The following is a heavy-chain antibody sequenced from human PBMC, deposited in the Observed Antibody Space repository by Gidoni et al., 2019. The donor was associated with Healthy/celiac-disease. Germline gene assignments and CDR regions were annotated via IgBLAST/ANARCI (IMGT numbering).Heavy chain of an antibody. CDR1: GYTFTSYY. Sequence: QVQLVQSGAEVKKPGASVKVSCKASGYTFTSYYMHWVRQAPGQGLEWMGIINPRGGSTSYAQKFQGRVTMTRDTSTSTVYMELSSLRSEDTAVYYCARDADYYGSGSYWSWFDPWGQGTLVTVSS. CDR2: INPRGGST. V-gene: IGHV1-46*01. J-gene: IGHJ5*02. D-gene: IGHD3-10*01. CDR3: ARDADYYGSGSYWSWFDP.